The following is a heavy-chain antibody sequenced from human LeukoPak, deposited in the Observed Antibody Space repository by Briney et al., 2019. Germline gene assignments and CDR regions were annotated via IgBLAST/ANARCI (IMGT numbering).Heavy chain of an antibody. J-gene: IGHJ5*02. CDR1: GGSISSHY. CDR2: IYYSGST. CDR3: ARGATAMVKRGWFDP. Sequence: SETLSLTCTVSGGSISSHYWSWIRQPPGKGLEWIGYIYYSGSTNYNPSLKSRVTISVDTSKNQFSLKLSSVTAADTAVYYCARGATAMVKRGWFDPWGQGTLVTVSS. V-gene: IGHV4-59*11. D-gene: IGHD5-18*01.